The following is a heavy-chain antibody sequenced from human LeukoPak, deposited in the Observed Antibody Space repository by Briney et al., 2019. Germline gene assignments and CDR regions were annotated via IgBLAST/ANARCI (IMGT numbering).Heavy chain of an antibody. CDR2: ISSSGSTI. V-gene: IGHV3-11*01. J-gene: IGHJ5*02. D-gene: IGHD2-2*01. CDR1: GFTFSDYY. CDR3: ARALGTAAANWFDP. Sequence: GGSLRLPCAASGFTFSDYYMSWIRQAPGKGLEWVSYISSSGSTIYYADSVKGRFTISRDNAKNSLYLQMNSLRAEDTAVYYCARALGTAAANWFDPWGQGTLVTVSS.